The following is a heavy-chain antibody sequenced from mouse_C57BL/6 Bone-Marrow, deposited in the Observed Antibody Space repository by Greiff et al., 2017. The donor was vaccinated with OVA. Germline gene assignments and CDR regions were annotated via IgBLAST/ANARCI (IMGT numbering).Heavy chain of an antibody. Sequence: VQLQQSGPGLVQPSQSLSITCTVSGFSLTSYGVHWVRQSPGKGLEWLGVIWSGGSTDYNAAFISRLSISKDNSKSQVFFKMNSLQADDTAIYYCARPLYGYDGRRFAYWGQGTLVTVSA. CDR2: IWSGGST. J-gene: IGHJ3*01. D-gene: IGHD2-2*01. V-gene: IGHV2-2*01. CDR1: GFSLTSYG. CDR3: ARPLYGYDGRRFAY.